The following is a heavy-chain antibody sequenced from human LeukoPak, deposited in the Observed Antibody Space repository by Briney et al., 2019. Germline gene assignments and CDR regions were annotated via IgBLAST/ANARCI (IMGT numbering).Heavy chain of an antibody. V-gene: IGHV4-38-2*02. D-gene: IGHD6-13*01. Sequence: SETLSLTCTVSGYSISSGYYWGWIRQPPGKGLEWIGSIYHSGSTYYNPSLKSRVTISVDTSKNQFSLKLSSVTAADTAVYYCAGSGIAAAGSWGQGTLVTVSS. CDR1: GYSISSGYY. CDR3: AGSGIAAAGS. CDR2: IYHSGST. J-gene: IGHJ4*02.